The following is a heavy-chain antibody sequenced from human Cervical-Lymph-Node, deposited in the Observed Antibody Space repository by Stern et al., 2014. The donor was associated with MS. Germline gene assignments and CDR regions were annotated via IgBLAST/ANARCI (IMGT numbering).Heavy chain of an antibody. CDR1: GYTFSNHA. J-gene: IGHJ4*02. V-gene: IGHV7-4-1*02. D-gene: IGHD4-17*01. CDR3: ARYAPTVITDFDY. CDR2: INTNTGNP. Sequence: VQLVQSGSELKQPGASVKVSFKTSGYTFSNHAMNWVRQAPGQGLEWMGWINTNTGNPTYAQGFTGRFVFSLDTSVSTAYLQITNLKADDTAVYYCARYAPTVITDFDYWGQGTLVIVSS.